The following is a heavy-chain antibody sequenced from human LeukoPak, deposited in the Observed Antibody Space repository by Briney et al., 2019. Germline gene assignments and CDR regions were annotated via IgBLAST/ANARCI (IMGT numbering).Heavy chain of an antibody. CDR2: TYYRSKWYN. CDR3: ARDWRLGYCSGGSCYSGVDY. D-gene: IGHD2-15*01. J-gene: IGHJ4*02. CDR1: GDSVSSNSAA. V-gene: IGHV6-1*01. Sequence: SQTLSLTCAISGDSVSSNSAAWNWIRQSPSRGLEWLGRTYYRSKWYNDYAVSVKSRITINPDTSKNQFPLQLNSVTPEDTAVYYCARDWRLGYCSGGSCYSGVDYWGQGTLVTVSS.